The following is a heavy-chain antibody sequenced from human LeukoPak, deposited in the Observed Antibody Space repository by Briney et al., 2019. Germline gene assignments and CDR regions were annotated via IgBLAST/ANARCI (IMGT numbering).Heavy chain of an antibody. CDR2: MNPNSGNT. D-gene: IGHD3-10*01. J-gene: IGHJ6*03. CDR1: GYTFTSYD. Sequence: GASVKVSCKASGYTFTSYDINWVRQATGQGLEWMGWMNPNSGNTGYAQKFQGRVTITRNTSISTAYMELSSLRSEDTAVYYCARGPNYYGSGNMYYYYMDVWGKGTTVTVSS. CDR3: ARGPNYYGSGNMYYYYMDV. V-gene: IGHV1-8*03.